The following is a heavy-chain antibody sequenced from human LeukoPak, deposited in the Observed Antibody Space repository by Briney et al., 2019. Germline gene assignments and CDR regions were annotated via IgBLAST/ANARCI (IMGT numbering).Heavy chain of an antibody. V-gene: IGHV1-2*02. D-gene: IGHD1-26*01. J-gene: IGHJ4*02. Sequence: GSVTVSCKASGYTFTGYYMHWVRQAPGQGLEWMGWINPNSGGTNYAQKFQGRVTMTRDTSISTAYMELSRLRSDDTAVYYCAREWELRVLDYWGQGTLVTVSS. CDR3: AREWELRVLDY. CDR2: INPNSGGT. CDR1: GYTFTGYY.